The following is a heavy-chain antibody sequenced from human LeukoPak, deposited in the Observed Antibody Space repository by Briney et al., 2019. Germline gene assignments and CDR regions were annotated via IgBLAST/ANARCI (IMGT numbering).Heavy chain of an antibody. V-gene: IGHV3-7*05. CDR1: GFTFSSYG. CDR3: AKLPYGDYNHH. Sequence: GRSLRLSCAASGFTFSSYGMHWVRQAPGKGLQWVANIKPDGSDKYYVDSVKGRFTISRDNAKNSLSLQMNSLRAEDTAVYYCAKLPYGDYNHHWGQGTLVTVSS. CDR2: IKPDGSDK. D-gene: IGHD4-17*01. J-gene: IGHJ5*02.